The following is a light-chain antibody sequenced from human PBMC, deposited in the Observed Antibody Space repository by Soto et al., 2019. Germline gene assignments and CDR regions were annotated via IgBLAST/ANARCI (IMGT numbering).Light chain of an antibody. Sequence: TQSPGTLSLSPGERATLSCRATQSVSSSFLAWYQQRPGQAPRLLIFGASNRATGIPDRFSGSGSGTEFTLTISSVQPEDSATYYCQQAATFPLTFGGGTRLEIK. CDR3: QQAATFPLT. V-gene: IGKV3-20*01. J-gene: IGKJ5*01. CDR2: GAS. CDR1: QSVSSSF.